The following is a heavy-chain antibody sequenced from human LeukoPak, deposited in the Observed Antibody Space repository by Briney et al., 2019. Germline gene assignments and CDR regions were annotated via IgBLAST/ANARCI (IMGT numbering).Heavy chain of an antibody. CDR3: ARGGGGHRPFDY. J-gene: IGHJ4*02. Sequence: PGGSLRLSCTGSGFTLGIYAMTWVRQAPGKGLEWVATMLNSGARYDADSVMSRFTMSRDSSQDTLYLQMNNLGVDDTAIYYCARGGGGHRPFDYWGQGVLVTVSA. V-gene: IGHV3-23*01. D-gene: IGHD2-15*01. CDR2: MLNSGAR. CDR1: GFTLGIYA.